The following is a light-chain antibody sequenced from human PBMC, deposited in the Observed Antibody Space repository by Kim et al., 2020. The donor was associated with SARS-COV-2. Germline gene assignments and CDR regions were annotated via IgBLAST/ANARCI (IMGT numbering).Light chain of an antibody. J-gene: IGKJ1*01. CDR2: KAS. V-gene: IGKV1-5*03. CDR1: QSISSW. CDR3: QQYNSYSWT. Sequence: DIQMTQSPSTLSASVGDRVTITCRASQSISSWLAWYQQKPGKAPKLLIYKASSLESGVPSRFSGSRSGTEFTLTISSLQPDDFATYYCQQYNSYSWTFGQGTKLEI.